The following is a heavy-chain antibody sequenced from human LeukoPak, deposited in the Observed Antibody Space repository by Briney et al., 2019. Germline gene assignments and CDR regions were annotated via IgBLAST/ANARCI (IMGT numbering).Heavy chain of an antibody. CDR1: RYTFTDYY. D-gene: IGHD3-22*01. V-gene: IGHV1-2*06. J-gene: IGHJ4*02. CDR3: ARSSSGYDYFGDC. Sequence: GASVQVSCKASRYTFTDYYMHWVRQAPGQGLEWMGRINPNSGGTDYAQIFQGRVTMSRDTSISTAYMELSSLRSDDTAVYYCARSSSGYDYFGDCWGQGTLVTVSS. CDR2: INPNSGGT.